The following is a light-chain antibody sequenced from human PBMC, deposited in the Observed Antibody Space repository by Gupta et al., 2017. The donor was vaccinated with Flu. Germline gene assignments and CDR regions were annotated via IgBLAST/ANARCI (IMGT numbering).Light chain of an antibody. V-gene: IGLV1-47*01. CDR2: RGN. Sequence: QSVLTQPPSASGTPGQTVTISCSGGVFNIGNNYVSWYLQLPGTAPKVLIYRGNQLPSGVPDRFAAYKSGNSASRTISGLRPDDESDYDGAEWDNNLKGYVFGTGTKVT. CDR1: VFNIGNNY. CDR3: AEWDNNLKGYV. J-gene: IGLJ1*01.